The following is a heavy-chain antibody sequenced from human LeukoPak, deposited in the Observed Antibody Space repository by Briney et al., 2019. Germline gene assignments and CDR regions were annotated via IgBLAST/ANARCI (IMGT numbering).Heavy chain of an antibody. Sequence: GASVKVSCKASGGTFSGYAISWVRQAPGQGLEWMGGIIPIFGTANYAQKFQGRVTITADESTSTAYMELSSLRSEDTAVYYCARGYCSGGSCWRTTPEFDYWGQGTLVTVSS. V-gene: IGHV1-69*13. CDR1: GGTFSGYA. D-gene: IGHD2-15*01. CDR2: IIPIFGTA. CDR3: ARGYCSGGSCWRTTPEFDY. J-gene: IGHJ4*02.